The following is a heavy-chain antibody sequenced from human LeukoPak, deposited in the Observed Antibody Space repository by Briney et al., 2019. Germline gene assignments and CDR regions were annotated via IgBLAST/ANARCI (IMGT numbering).Heavy chain of an antibody. Sequence: SETLSLTCTVSGGSISSYYWSWIRQPAGKGLEWIGRIYTGGSTNYNPSLKSRVTMSVDTSKNQFSLKLSSVTAADTAVYYCARDLDPYLLSGGYFDYWGQGTLVTVSS. V-gene: IGHV4-4*07. CDR2: IYTGGST. D-gene: IGHD3-9*01. J-gene: IGHJ4*02. CDR1: GGSISSYY. CDR3: ARDLDPYLLSGGYFDY.